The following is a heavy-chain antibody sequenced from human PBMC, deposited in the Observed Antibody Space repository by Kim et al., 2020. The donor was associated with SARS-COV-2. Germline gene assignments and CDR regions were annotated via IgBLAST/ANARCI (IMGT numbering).Heavy chain of an antibody. Sequence: PSLRSRVTISLDTSKNQFSLKLSSVTAADTAGYYCARGCCCGGTCYMAFDIWGQGTMVTVSS. V-gene: IGHV4-31*02. CDR3: ARGCCCGGTCYMAFDI. J-gene: IGHJ3*02. D-gene: IGHD2-15*01.